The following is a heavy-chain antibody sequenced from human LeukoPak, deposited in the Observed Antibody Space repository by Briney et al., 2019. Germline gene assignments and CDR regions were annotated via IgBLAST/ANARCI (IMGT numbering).Heavy chain of an antibody. D-gene: IGHD3-10*01. CDR3: ARSSYGAGSKPYWVDC. CDR1: GDSISSSTYY. Sequence: SETLSLTCTASGDSISSSTYYWAWIRQPPGKGLEYIGSYSGSTYYNPSLKSRVTISVDTSKKQFSLKLSSVTAADTAVYYCARSSYGAGSKPYWVDCWGQGTLVTVSS. J-gene: IGHJ4*02. V-gene: IGHV4-39*01. CDR2: YSGST.